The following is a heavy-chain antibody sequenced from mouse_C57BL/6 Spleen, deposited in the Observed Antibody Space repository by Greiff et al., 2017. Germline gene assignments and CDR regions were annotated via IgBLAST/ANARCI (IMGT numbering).Heavy chain of an antibody. CDR2: ISDGGSCT. D-gene: IGHD2-3*01. V-gene: IGHV5-4*01. CDR1: GFTFSSYA. Sequence: EVQLVESGGGLVKPGGSLKLSCAASGFTFSSYAMAWVRQTPEKGLEWVATISDGGSCTYYPDNVKGRFTISRDNAKNNLYLQMSHLTSEDTAVYYCARDGGYSLYAMDYWGQGTSVTVSS. CDR3: ARDGGYSLYAMDY. J-gene: IGHJ4*01.